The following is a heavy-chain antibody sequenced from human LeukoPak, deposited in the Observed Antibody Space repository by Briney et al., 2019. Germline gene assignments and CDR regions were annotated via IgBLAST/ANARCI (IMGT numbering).Heavy chain of an antibody. CDR1: GFTLDDYA. CDR2: ISWDSGSI. CDR3: AKDQNQFIAAAYY. V-gene: IGHV3-9*01. D-gene: IGHD6-13*01. Sequence: GGSLRLSCAASGFTLDDYAMHWARQAPGKGREWVSGISWDSGSIGYADSVKGRFTISRDNAKNSLYLQMNSLRAEATALYYCAKDQNQFIAAAYYWGQGTLVTVSS. J-gene: IGHJ4*02.